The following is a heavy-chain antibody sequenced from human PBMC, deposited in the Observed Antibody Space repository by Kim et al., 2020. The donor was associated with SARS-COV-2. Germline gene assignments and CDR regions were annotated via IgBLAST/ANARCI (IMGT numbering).Heavy chain of an antibody. CDR2: ISGYNGDT. V-gene: IGHV1-18*04. D-gene: IGHD3-22*01. J-gene: IGHJ4*02. Sequence: ASVKVSCKASGYTFTKYGISWVRQAPGQGLEWMGWISGYNGDTNSAQKLQGRLSMTTHTSTSTAYMELRSLRSDDTAVYYCARYTGPLYDSSGYYFEIDYWGQGTLVTVSS. CDR1: GYTFTKYG. CDR3: ARYTGPLYDSSGYYFEIDY.